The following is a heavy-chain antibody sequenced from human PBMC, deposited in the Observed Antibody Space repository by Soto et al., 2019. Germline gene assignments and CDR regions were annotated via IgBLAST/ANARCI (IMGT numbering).Heavy chain of an antibody. J-gene: IGHJ4*02. CDR3: AREKNAHPFDY. CDR1: GGSFSGYY. CDR2: INHSGST. V-gene: IGHV4-34*01. D-gene: IGHD2-8*01. Sequence: QVQLQQWGAGLLKPSETLSLTCAVYGGSFSGYYWSWIRQPPGKGLEWIGEINHSGSTNYNPSLKSRVTISVDTSKNQFSLKLSSVTAADTAVYYCAREKNAHPFDYWGQGTLVTVSS.